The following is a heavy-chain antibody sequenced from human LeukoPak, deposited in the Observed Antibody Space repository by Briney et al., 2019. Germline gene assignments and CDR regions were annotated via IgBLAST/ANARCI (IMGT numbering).Heavy chain of an antibody. CDR3: ARARIRSGNPNYLDY. V-gene: IGHV4-59*01. CDR1: GGSISSYY. J-gene: IGHJ4*02. CDR2: IYYSGST. Sequence: PSETLSLTCTVSGGSISSYYWSWIRQPPGKGLEWIGYIYYSGSTNYNPSLKSRVTISVDTSKNQFSLKLSSVTAADTAVYYCARARIRSGNPNYLDYWGQGTLVTVSS. D-gene: IGHD2-15*01.